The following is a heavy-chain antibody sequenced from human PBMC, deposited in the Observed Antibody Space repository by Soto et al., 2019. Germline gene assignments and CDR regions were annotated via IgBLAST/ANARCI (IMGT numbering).Heavy chain of an antibody. CDR3: AKDGSQSDSSSWYY. CDR2: ISGSGGST. D-gene: IGHD6-13*01. Sequence: EVQVLESGGGLVQPGGSLRLSCAASGFTFSSYAMNWVRQAPGKGLEWVSSISGSGGSTYYADSVKGRFTVSRDNSKNTLYLQMNSLRAEDTAIYYCAKDGSQSDSSSWYYWGQGTLVTVSS. CDR1: GFTFSSYA. V-gene: IGHV3-23*01. J-gene: IGHJ4*02.